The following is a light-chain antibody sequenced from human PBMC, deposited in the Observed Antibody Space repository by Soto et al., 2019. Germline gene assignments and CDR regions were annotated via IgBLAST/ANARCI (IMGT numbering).Light chain of an antibody. J-gene: IGLJ2*01. Sequence: SYELTQPPSVSVAPGKTARITCGGNNIGSKSVHWYQQKPGQAPVLVIYYDSARPSEIPERFSGSNSGNTATLTISRVEAGDEADYYCQVWDSSSEHVVFGGGTQLTVL. V-gene: IGLV3-21*04. CDR1: NIGSKS. CDR2: YDS. CDR3: QVWDSSSEHVV.